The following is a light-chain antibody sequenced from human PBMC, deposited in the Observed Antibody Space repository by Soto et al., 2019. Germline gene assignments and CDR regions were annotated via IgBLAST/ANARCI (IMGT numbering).Light chain of an antibody. CDR1: SSDVGTYNF. CDR3: CSYAGSNTYV. CDR2: YVS. V-gene: IGLV2-11*01. J-gene: IGLJ1*01. Sequence: QSALTQPRSVSGSPGQSVTISCTGTSSDVGTYNFVSWYQQHPGKAPKLMIYYVSDRPSGVPDRVSGSKPGNTASLTISGLQAEDEADYYCCSYAGSNTYVFGTGTKVTVL.